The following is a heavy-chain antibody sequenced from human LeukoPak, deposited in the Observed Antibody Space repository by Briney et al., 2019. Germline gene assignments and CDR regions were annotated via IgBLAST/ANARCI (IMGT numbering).Heavy chain of an antibody. CDR1: GFTFGKYW. CDR2: IKLDGSEK. CDR3: ARVFGKLERQGALDY. V-gene: IGHV3-7*01. D-gene: IGHD1-1*01. Sequence: PGGSLRLSCVASGFTFGKYWMSWVRQAPGKGLEWVANIKLDGSEKNYVDSVKGRFTISRDNAKNSLYLQMNSLRVEDTAVYYCARVFGKLERQGALDYWGQGTLVTVSS. J-gene: IGHJ4*02.